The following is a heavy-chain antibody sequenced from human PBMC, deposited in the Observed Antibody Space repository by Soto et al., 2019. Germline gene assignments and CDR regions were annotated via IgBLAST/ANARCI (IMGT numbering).Heavy chain of an antibody. V-gene: IGHV4-59*01. CDR3: AREDMSGTYYFDY. Sequence: GSLRLSCAASGFTFSNYWMSWVRQAPGKGLEWIGYMYHSGITNSNPALKSRVTLSVDRSRNQFSLSLNSVTAADTAVYYCAREDMSGTYYFDYWGPGTQVTVSS. D-gene: IGHD1-26*01. CDR1: GFTFSNYW. J-gene: IGHJ4*02. CDR2: MYHSGIT.